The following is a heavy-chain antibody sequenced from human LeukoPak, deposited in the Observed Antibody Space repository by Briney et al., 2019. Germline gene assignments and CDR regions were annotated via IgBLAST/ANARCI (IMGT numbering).Heavy chain of an antibody. V-gene: IGHV1-2*02. CDR3: ASREAYYDSSGYYY. CDR2: INPNSGGT. J-gene: IGHJ4*02. D-gene: IGHD3-22*01. Sequence: ASVKVSCKASGYTFTGYYMHWVRQAPGQGLECRGWINPNSGGTNYAQKFQGRVTMTRDTSISTAYMELSRLRSDDTAVYYCASREAYYDSSGYYYWGQGTLVTVSS. CDR1: GYTFTGYY.